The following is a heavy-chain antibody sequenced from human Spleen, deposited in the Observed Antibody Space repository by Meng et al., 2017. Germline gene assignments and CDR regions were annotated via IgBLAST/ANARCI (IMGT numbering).Heavy chain of an antibody. D-gene: IGHD3-16*02. V-gene: IGHV3-49*04. CDR1: GFTVSHNY. Sequence: GESLKISCAASGFTVSHNYMSWVRQAPGKGLEWVGFIRSKAYGGTTEYAASVKGRFTISRDDSKSIAYLQMNSLKTEDTAVYYCTRETSIMITFGGVIVRPYYFDYWGQGTLVTVSS. J-gene: IGHJ4*02. CDR3: TRETSIMITFGGVIVRPYYFDY. CDR2: IRSKAYGGTT.